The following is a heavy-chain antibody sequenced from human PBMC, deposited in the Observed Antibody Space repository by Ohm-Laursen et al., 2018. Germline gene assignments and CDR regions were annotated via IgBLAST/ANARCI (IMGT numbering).Heavy chain of an antibody. D-gene: IGHD1-26*01. CDR1: GYTFTSFD. J-gene: IGHJ5*02. CDR2: MNTNSGNT. CDR3: AREAVGARFDP. Sequence: SVKVSCKASGYTFTSFDIKWVRQATGQGLEWMGWMNTNSGNTGYAQKFQGRVSMTRDTSISTAYMELNRLTSDDTAVYYCAREAVGARFDPWGQGPLVTVSS. V-gene: IGHV1-8*01.